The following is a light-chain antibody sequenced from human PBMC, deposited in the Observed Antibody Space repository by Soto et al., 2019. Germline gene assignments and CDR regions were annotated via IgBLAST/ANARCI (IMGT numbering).Light chain of an antibody. V-gene: IGKV3-15*01. CDR2: GAS. CDR1: QSVNSN. CDR3: QQYNNWPPYT. Sequence: VLTQSPATLSVSPGERATLSCRASQSVNSNLAWFQQKPGQAPRLLIYGASTRTTGIPARFSGSGSGTEFTLTISSLQSEDFAVYYCQQYNNWPPYTFGPGTTLEIK. J-gene: IGKJ2*01.